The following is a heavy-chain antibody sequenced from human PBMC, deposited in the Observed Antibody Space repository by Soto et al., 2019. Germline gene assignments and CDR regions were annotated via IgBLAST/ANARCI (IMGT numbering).Heavy chain of an antibody. CDR2: IWYDGSNK. V-gene: IGHV3-33*01. J-gene: IGHJ3*02. CDR1: GFTFSSYG. CDR3: ARAHWGSDAFDI. D-gene: IGHD7-27*01. Sequence: QVQLVESGGGVVQPGRSLRLSCAASGFTFSSYGMHWVRQAPGKGLEWVAVIWYDGSNKYYADSVKGRFTISRDNSKNTLYLQMNSLRAEDTAVYYCARAHWGSDAFDIWGQGTMVTVSS.